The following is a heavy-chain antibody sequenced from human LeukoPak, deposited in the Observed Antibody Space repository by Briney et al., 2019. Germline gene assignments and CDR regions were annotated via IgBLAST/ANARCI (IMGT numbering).Heavy chain of an antibody. CDR3: ARDREMAYFDY. V-gene: IGHV3-23*01. CDR2: ISGTGLST. Sequence: GGSLRLSCAASGFTFSSYAMSWVRQAPGKGLEWVSFISGTGLSTYYADSVKGRFTISRDNSKNTLYLQMNSLRAEDTAVYYCARDREMAYFDYWGQGTLVTVSS. J-gene: IGHJ4*02. D-gene: IGHD5-24*01. CDR1: GFTFSSYA.